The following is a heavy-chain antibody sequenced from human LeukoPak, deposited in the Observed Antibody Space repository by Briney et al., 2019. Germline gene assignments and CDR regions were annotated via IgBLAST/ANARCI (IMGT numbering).Heavy chain of an antibody. Sequence: GGSLRLSCAASGFSFRDYAMTWVRQAPGKGLEWVATVSGGAEATYYADSVKGRFAISRDNSKSALYLQMNSLRAEDTAIYYCAKDTPLTAYTSGWSNNCFDYWGQGALVTVSS. CDR1: GFSFRDYA. D-gene: IGHD6-19*01. J-gene: IGHJ4*02. CDR2: VSGGAEAT. CDR3: AKDTPLTAYTSGWSNNCFDY. V-gene: IGHV3-23*01.